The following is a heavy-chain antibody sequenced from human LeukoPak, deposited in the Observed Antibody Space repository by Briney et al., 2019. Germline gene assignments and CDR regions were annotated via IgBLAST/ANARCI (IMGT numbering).Heavy chain of an antibody. CDR1: GYTFTSYA. CDR3: ARNTETAIPLPYYFDY. CDR2: INTGDGNT. V-gene: IGHV1-3*04. D-gene: IGHD2-21*02. J-gene: IGHJ4*02. Sequence: GASVKVSCKASGYTFTSYAMHWVRQAPGQRLECMGWINTGDGNTKYSQKFQGRVTITRDTSASTAYMDLSSLGSEDTAVYYCARNTETAIPLPYYFDYWGQGTLVTVSS.